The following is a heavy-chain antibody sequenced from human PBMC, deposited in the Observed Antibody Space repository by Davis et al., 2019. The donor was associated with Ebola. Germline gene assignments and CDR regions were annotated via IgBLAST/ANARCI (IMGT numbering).Heavy chain of an antibody. D-gene: IGHD2-2*01. CDR2: INPNSGGT. V-gene: IGHV1-2*04. J-gene: IGHJ6*02. CDR1: GYTFTGYY. CDR3: ARDPGYCSSTSCYGYGMDV. Sequence: ASVKVSCKASGYTFTGYYMHWVRQAPGQGLEWMGWINPNSGGTNYAQKFQGWVTMTRDTSISTACMELSRLRSDDTAVYYCARDPGYCSSTSCYGYGMDVWGQGTTVTVSS.